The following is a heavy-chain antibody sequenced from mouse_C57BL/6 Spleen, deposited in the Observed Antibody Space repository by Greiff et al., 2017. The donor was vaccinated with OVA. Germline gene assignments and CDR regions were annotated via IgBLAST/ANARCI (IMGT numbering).Heavy chain of an antibody. CDR3: ARRYGNSDFDY. J-gene: IGHJ2*01. CDR2: ISSGSSTI. Sequence: EVQRVVSGGGLVKPGGSLKLSCAASGFTFSDYGMHWVRQAPEKGLEWVAYISSGSSTIYYADTVKGRFTISRDNANNNRFLQMTSLRSEYTAMYYCARRYGNSDFDYWGQGTTRTVAS. D-gene: IGHD1-1*01. CDR1: GFTFSDYG. V-gene: IGHV5-17*01.